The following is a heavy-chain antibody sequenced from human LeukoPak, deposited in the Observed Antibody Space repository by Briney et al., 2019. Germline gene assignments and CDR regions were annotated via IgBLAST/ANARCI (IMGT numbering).Heavy chain of an antibody. CDR1: GYTFTDYY. CDR2: INPNSGGT. CDR3: ARDHSGNWFDP. V-gene: IGHV1-2*02. J-gene: IGHJ5*02. Sequence: ASVKVSFKASGYTFTDYYMHWVRQAPGQGLEWMGWINPNSGGTNYAQKFQGRVTMTTDTSISTAYMEVSRLRSDDTAVYYCARDHSGNWFDPWGQGTLVTVSS. D-gene: IGHD1-26*01.